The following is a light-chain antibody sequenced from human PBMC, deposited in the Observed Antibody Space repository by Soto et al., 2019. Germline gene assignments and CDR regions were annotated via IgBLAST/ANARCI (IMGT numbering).Light chain of an antibody. CDR1: NSDVGGYDY. Sequence: ALTQPASVSGSPGQSITISCTGTNSDVGGYDYVSWYQQHPGKAPKLMIYEVSHRPSGVSNRFSGSRSGNTASLTISGLQAEDEADYYCSSYTSSTTLGVFGGGTKVTVL. CDR3: SSYTSSTTLGV. V-gene: IGLV2-14*01. J-gene: IGLJ3*02. CDR2: EVS.